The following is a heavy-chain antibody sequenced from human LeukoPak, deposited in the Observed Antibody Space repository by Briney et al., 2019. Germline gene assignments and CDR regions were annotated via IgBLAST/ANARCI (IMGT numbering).Heavy chain of an antibody. CDR2: IYYSGST. J-gene: IGHJ4*02. V-gene: IGHV4-59*01. CDR1: NGSINGYY. CDR3: ARVPAAIRVFDF. D-gene: IGHD2-2*01. Sequence: PSETLSLTCTVSNGSINGYYWSWIRQSPGKGLEWIGYIYYSGSTDYNPSLKSRVTILVDTSKNQFSLRLSSMTAPDTAVYYCARVPAAIRVFDFWGQGTLVTVSS.